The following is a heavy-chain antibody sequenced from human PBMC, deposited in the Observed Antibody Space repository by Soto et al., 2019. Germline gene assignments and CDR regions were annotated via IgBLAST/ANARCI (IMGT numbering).Heavy chain of an antibody. CDR1: GYTFTSYA. J-gene: IGHJ6*02. Sequence: QVQLVKSGAEVKKPGASVKVSCKASGYTFTSYAMHWVRQAPGQRLEWMGWINAGNGNTKYSQMFQDRVTITRDTSASTAYMELSSLRSEDTAVYYCASSYYYDSSGYSSLYYYYGMDVWGQGTTVTVSS. V-gene: IGHV1-3*01. CDR3: ASSYYYDSSGYSSLYYYYGMDV. D-gene: IGHD3-22*01. CDR2: INAGNGNT.